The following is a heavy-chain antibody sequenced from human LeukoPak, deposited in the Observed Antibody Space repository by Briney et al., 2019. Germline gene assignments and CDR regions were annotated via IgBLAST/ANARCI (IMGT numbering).Heavy chain of an antibody. V-gene: IGHV3-23*01. D-gene: IGHD6-19*01. CDR2: ISGSGGST. Sequence: PGGSLRLSCAASGFTFSSYAMSWVRQAPGKGLEWVSAISGSGGSTYYADSVKGRFTISRDNSKNTLYLQMNSLRAEDTAVYYCAKGQAGPVSGWDIYYFDYWGQGTLVTVSS. J-gene: IGHJ4*02. CDR1: GFTFSSYA. CDR3: AKGQAGPVSGWDIYYFDY.